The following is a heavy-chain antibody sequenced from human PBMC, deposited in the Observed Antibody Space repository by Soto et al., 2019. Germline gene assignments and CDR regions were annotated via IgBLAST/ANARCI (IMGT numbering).Heavy chain of an antibody. CDR2: IFSSGSSL. CDR1: GFMFSNYD. J-gene: IGHJ4*02. D-gene: IGHD2-2*01. V-gene: IGHV3-21*06. Sequence: EVHPVESGGGLVKPGGSLRLSCTVSGFMFSNYDMNWVRQAPGKGLEWVSSIFSSGSSLYYGDSVKGRFTVSRDIAKNSVYLQMNSLRAEDTAVYYCAAYCSSSSCYGRDYWGQGTLVTVSS. CDR3: AAYCSSSSCYGRDY.